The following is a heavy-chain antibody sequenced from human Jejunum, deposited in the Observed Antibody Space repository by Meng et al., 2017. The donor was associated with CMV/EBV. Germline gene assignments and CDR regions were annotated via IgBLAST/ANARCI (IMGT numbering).Heavy chain of an antibody. D-gene: IGHD2-2*01. J-gene: IGHJ4*02. CDR2: ISYDGDNK. CDR3: ARDRTSVVVPAAPLY. CDR1: FTFSRYP. Sequence: FTFSRYPMHWVRQAPGKGLEWVAVISYDGDNKYYADSVKDRFTISRDNSNNTLYLQLDSLRAEDTAVYYCARDRTSVVVPAAPLYWGQGTLVTVSS. V-gene: IGHV3-30-3*01.